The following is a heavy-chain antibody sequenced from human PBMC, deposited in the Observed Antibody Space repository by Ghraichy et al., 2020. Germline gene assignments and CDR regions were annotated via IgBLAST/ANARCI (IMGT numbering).Heavy chain of an antibody. CDR2: INHSGST. Sequence: SQTLSLTCAVYGGSFSGYYWSWIRQPPGKGLEWIGEINHSGSTNYNPSLKSRVTISVDTSKNQFSLKLSSVTAADTAVYYCARHGMATIVEEYWYFDLWGRGTLVTVSS. CDR1: GGSFSGYY. CDR3: ARHGMATIVEEYWYFDL. D-gene: IGHD5-24*01. J-gene: IGHJ2*01. V-gene: IGHV4-34*01.